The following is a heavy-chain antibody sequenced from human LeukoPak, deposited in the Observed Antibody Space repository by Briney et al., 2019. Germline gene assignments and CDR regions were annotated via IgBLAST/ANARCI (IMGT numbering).Heavy chain of an antibody. CDR2: INHSGST. CDR3: ARHGYSSSWYKFYYYYYMDV. D-gene: IGHD6-13*01. V-gene: IGHV4-34*01. Sequence: SETLSLTCAVYGGSFSGYYWSWIRQPPGKGLEWIGEINHSGSTNYNPSLKSRVTISVDTSKNQFSLKLSSVTAADTAVYYCARHGYSSSWYKFYYYYYMDVWGKGTTVTISS. CDR1: GGSFSGYY. J-gene: IGHJ6*03.